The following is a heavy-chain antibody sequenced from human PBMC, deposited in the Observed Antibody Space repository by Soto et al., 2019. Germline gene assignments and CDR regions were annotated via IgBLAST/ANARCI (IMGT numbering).Heavy chain of an antibody. CDR3: ASPSYRARHAFEI. D-gene: IGHD1-26*01. J-gene: IGHJ3*02. CDR2: ISAYNGNT. CDR1: GYTFTSYG. Sequence: GASVKVSCKASGYTFTSYGISWVRQAPGQGLEWMGWISAYNGNTNYAQKLQGRVTMTTDTFTSTAYMELRSLRSDDTAVYYCASPSYRARHAFEIWGQGTMVTVSS. V-gene: IGHV1-18*04.